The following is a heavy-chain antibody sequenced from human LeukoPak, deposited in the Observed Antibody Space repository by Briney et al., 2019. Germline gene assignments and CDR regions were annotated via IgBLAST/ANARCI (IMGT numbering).Heavy chain of an antibody. D-gene: IGHD1-20*01. CDR3: ARDNWYDYLADALDI. J-gene: IGHJ3*02. Sequence: PGGSLRLSCAASGFTFSSYSMNWVRQAPGKGLEWVAVISSDGSNKYYADSVKGRFTISRDNSKNTLYLQMNSLRAEDTAVYYCARDNWYDYLADALDIWGQGTMVTVSS. CDR1: GFTFSSYS. CDR2: ISSDGSNK. V-gene: IGHV3-30*03.